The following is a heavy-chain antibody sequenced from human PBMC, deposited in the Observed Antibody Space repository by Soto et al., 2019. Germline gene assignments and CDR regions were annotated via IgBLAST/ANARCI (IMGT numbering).Heavy chain of an antibody. CDR3: ARGRVYDILTGSYYYYGMDV. D-gene: IGHD3-9*01. J-gene: IGHJ6*02. CDR1: GDSVSSNSAA. CDR2: TYYRSKWYN. V-gene: IGHV6-1*01. Sequence: SQTLSLTCAISGDSVSSNSAAWNWIRQSPSIGLEWLGRTYYRSKWYNDYAVSVKSRITINPDTSKNQFSLQLNSVTPEDTAVYYCARGRVYDILTGSYYYYGMDVWGQGTTVTVSS.